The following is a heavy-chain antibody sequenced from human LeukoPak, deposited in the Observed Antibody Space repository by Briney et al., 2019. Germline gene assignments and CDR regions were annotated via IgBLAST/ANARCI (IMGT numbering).Heavy chain of an antibody. V-gene: IGHV4-59*01. CDR1: GGSISSYY. CDR3: ARGDYGDMNWFDP. D-gene: IGHD4-17*01. CDR2: IYYSGST. Sequence: KPSETLYLTCTVSGGSISSYYWSWIRQPPGKGLEWIGYIYYSGSTNYNPSLKSRVTISVDTSKNQFSLKLSSVTAADTAVYYCARGDYGDMNWFDPWGQGTLVTVSS. J-gene: IGHJ5*02.